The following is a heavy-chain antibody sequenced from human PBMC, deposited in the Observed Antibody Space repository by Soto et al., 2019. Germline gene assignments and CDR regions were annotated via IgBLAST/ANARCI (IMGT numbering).Heavy chain of an antibody. CDR3: ARGRSIAARRDYYYGMDV. CDR1: GYTFTSYD. Sequence: ASVEVSCKASGYTFTSYDINWVRQATGQGLEWMGWMNPNSGNTGYAQKFQGRVTMTRNTSISTAYMELSSLRSEDTAVYYCARGRSIAARRDYYYGMDVWGQGTTVTVSS. CDR2: MNPNSGNT. D-gene: IGHD6-6*01. V-gene: IGHV1-8*01. J-gene: IGHJ6*02.